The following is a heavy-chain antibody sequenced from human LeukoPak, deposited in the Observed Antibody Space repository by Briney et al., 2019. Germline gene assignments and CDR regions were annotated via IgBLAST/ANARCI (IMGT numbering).Heavy chain of an antibody. V-gene: IGHV3-30*04. J-gene: IGHJ4*02. Sequence: PGRSLRLSCAASGFTFSSYAMHWVRQAPGKGLEWVAVISYDGSNKYYADSVKGRFTISRDNSKNTLYLQMNSLRAEDTAVYYCARDLDSYSSGCLDYWGQGTLVTVSS. D-gene: IGHD6-19*01. CDR2: ISYDGSNK. CDR1: GFTFSSYA. CDR3: ARDLDSYSSGCLDY.